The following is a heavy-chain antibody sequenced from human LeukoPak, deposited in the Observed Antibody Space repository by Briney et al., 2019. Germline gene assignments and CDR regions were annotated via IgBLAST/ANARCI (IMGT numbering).Heavy chain of an antibody. CDR3: AKSYDYANFFDY. D-gene: IGHD4-17*01. CDR1: GGSISSSSYY. J-gene: IGHJ4*02. CDR2: ISGSGGST. V-gene: IGHV3-23*01. Sequence: ETLSLTCTVSGGSISSSSYYWGWIRQPPGKGLEWVSAISGSGGSTYYADSVKGRFTISRDNSKNTLYLQMNSLRAEDTAVYYCAKSYDYANFFDYWGQGTLVTVSS.